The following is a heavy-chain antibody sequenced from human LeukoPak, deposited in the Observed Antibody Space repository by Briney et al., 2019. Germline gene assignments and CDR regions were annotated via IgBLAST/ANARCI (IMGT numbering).Heavy chain of an antibody. CDR1: GFTFSSYG. V-gene: IGHV3-23*01. CDR2: ISGSGGST. J-gene: IGHJ4*02. CDR3: AKAPTHEFDY. Sequence: GGTLRLSCAASGFTFSSYGMSWVRRAPGKGLEWVSAISGSGGSTYYADSVKGRFTISRDNSKNTLYLQMNSLRAEDTAVYYCAKAPTHEFDYWGQGTLVTVSS. D-gene: IGHD1-1*01.